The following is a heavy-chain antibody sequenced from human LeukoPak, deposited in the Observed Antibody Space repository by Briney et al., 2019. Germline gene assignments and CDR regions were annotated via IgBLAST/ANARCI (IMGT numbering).Heavy chain of an antibody. CDR1: GGPISSSSYY. CDR3: ARAGYSSGWYYFDY. J-gene: IGHJ4*02. D-gene: IGHD6-19*01. CDR2: IHYSGST. Sequence: PSETLSLTCTVSGGPISSSSYYWGWIRQPPGKGLEWIGSIHYSGSTYYNPSLKSRVTISVDTSKNQFSLKLSSVTAADTAVYYCARAGYSSGWYYFDYWGQGTLVTVSS. V-gene: IGHV4-39*01.